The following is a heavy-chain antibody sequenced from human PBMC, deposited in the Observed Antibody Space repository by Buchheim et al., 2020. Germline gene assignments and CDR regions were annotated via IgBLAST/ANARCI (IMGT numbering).Heavy chain of an antibody. V-gene: IGHV3-23*01. CDR2: ISGSGGTT. J-gene: IGHJ4*02. D-gene: IGHD3-22*01. CDR3: AKDRETSAYDILDY. Sequence: EVQLLESGGGLVQPGGSLRLSCAASGFTFSSYAMSWVRQAPGKGLEWVSVISGSGGTTYYADSVKGRLSISRDNSKNTRHMEMNSLRGEDTAVYYCAKDRETSAYDILDYWGQGTL. CDR1: GFTFSSYA.